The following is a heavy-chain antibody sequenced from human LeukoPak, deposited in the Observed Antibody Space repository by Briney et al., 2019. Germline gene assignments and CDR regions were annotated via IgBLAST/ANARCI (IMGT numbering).Heavy chain of an antibody. V-gene: IGHV4-39*07. CDR2: IYYSGST. CDR1: GGSISSISYY. Sequence: SQTLSLTCTVSGGSISSISYYWGWIRHPPGKGLEWIGRIYYSGSTYYNPSLKSRVTISVDTSKNQFSLKVRSVTAADTAVYFCARDNPRTTGYSSGSSFDFWGQGTLVTVSS. D-gene: IGHD6-19*01. CDR3: ARDNPRTTGYSSGSSFDF. J-gene: IGHJ4*02.